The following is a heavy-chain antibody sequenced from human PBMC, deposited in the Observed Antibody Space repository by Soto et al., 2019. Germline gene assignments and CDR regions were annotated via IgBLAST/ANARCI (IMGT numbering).Heavy chain of an antibody. CDR1: GGSISSYY. J-gene: IGHJ6*03. D-gene: IGHD5-18*01. CDR3: ASRRHTEGYMDV. V-gene: IGHV4-59*08. CDR2: IYYSGST. Sequence: SETLSLTCTVSGGSISSYYWSWIRQPPGKGLEWIGYIYYSGSTNYNPSLKSRVTISVDTSKNQFFLKLSSVTAADTAVYYCASRRHTEGYMDVWGKGTTVTVSS.